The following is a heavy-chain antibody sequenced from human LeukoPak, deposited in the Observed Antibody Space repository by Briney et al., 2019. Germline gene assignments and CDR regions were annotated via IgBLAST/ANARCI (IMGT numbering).Heavy chain of an antibody. D-gene: IGHD4-17*01. J-gene: IGHJ4*02. CDR3: NGDYDY. V-gene: IGHV3-30*02. CDR1: RFSFITYG. CDR2: IRSDGVSK. Sequence: GGSLRLSCAASRFSFITYGMHWVRQAPGKGLEWVAFIRSDGVSKYYADSVKGRFTISRDNSKNTLYLQMNSLRAEDTAVYYCNGDYDYWGQGTLVTVSS.